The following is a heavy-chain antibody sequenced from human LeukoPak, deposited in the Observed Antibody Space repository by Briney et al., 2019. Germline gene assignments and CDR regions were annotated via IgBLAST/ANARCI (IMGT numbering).Heavy chain of an antibody. V-gene: IGHV3-23*01. J-gene: IGHJ6*02. CDR3: AKGLRNYYYYGMDV. CDR2: ISGSGGST. Sequence: GGSLRLSCAASGFTFSSYAMNWVRQAPGKGLEWVSAISGSGGSTYYADSVKGRFTISRDNSKNTLYLQMNSLRAEDTAVYYCAKGLRNYYYYGMDVWGQGTTVTVSS. D-gene: IGHD4-17*01. CDR1: GFTFSSYA.